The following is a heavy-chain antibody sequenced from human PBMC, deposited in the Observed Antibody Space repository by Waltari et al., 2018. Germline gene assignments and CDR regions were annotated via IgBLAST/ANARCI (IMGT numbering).Heavy chain of an antibody. V-gene: IGHV4-38-2*02. CDR1: GYSISSGYY. CDR3: ASRLGVTIFGVVPWDAFDI. J-gene: IGHJ3*02. CDR2: IIHSGST. D-gene: IGHD3-3*01. Sequence: QVQLQESGPGLVKPSETLSLTCTVPGYSISSGYYWGWIGQPPGTGPEWVGGIIHSGSTNDNPYLKRRLTIPVDTSKNQFSLQLSSVTAADTAVYYCASRLGVTIFGVVPWDAFDIWGQGTMVTVSS.